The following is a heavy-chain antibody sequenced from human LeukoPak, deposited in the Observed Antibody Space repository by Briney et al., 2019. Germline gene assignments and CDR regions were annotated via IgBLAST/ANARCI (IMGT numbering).Heavy chain of an antibody. CDR1: GGSISSYY. CDR2: IYYSGST. J-gene: IGHJ4*02. Sequence: SETLSHTCTVSGGSISSYYWSWIRQPPGKGLEWIGNIYYSGSTNYNPSLKSRVTMSVDTSKNQFSLKLSSVTAADTAVYYCATETAAAGYFDYWGQGTLVTVSS. CDR3: ATETAAAGYFDY. V-gene: IGHV4-59*12. D-gene: IGHD6-13*01.